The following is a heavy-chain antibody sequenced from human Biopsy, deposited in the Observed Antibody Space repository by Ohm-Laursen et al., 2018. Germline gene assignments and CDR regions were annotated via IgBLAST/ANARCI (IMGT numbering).Heavy chain of an antibody. CDR1: GGTLITYA. CDR3: ASLEDRTFDK. CDR2: IIPILHVP. Sequence: SLKVSCKASGGTLITYAISWVSQAPGQGLERMGRIIPILHVPTSAQSFQGRVKISADKSTSTAYMELSGLRSEDTAVYYCASLEDRTFDKWGQGTLVTVSS. V-gene: IGHV1-69*04. J-gene: IGHJ4*02.